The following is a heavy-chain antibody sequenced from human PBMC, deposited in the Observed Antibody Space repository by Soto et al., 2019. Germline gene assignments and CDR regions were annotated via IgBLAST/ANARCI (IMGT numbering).Heavy chain of an antibody. CDR1: GGSMRSGSYY. V-gene: IGHV4-31*03. CDR3: ARIDSSRRGQWSLSYYFAT. CDR2: IYYSGSA. Sequence: SETLSLTCTVSGGSMRSGSYYWSWVRQHPGKGLEWIGYIYYSGSAYYNPSLQSRVTISVDTSMKQFSLTLNFVTATDTAVYYCARIDSSRRGQWSLSYYFATWGQGALVAVSS. D-gene: IGHD3-3*01. J-gene: IGHJ4*02.